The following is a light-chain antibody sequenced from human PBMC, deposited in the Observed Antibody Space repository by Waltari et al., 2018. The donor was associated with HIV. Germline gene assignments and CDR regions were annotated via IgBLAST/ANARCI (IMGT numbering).Light chain of an antibody. J-gene: IGKJ1*01. V-gene: IGKV3-15*01. CDR2: GAS. CDR3: QQYEKWPGT. Sequence: ELVMTQSPATLSVSPGERATLSCRASQSVTRNVAWYQQKPGQAPRLLIYGASARASGVPDTFSGSGSGTDFTLTISSLQPEDLAVYYCQQYEKWPGTFGQGTKVDIK. CDR1: QSVTRN.